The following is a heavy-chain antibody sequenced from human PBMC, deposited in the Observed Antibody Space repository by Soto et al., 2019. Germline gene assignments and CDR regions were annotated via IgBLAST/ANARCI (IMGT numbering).Heavy chain of an antibody. J-gene: IGHJ5*02. D-gene: IGHD6-13*01. CDR2: ISSNSAYI. CDR1: GFTFRSFT. CDR3: TRDASRDSSARGWFDP. V-gene: IGHV3-21*01. Sequence: GGSLRLSCAASGFTFRSFTMNWVRQAPGKGLEWVSIISSNSAYIYYTDARRGRFTISRDNAKNSLHLQMNSLRAEDTAVYYCTRDASRDSSARGWFDPWGPGTLVTVSS.